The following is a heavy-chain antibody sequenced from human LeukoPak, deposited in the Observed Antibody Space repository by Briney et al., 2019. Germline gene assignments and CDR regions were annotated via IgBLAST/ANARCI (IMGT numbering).Heavy chain of an antibody. D-gene: IGHD3-9*01. CDR3: ARQYRDILTGYPTRFDY. J-gene: IGHJ4*02. CDR2: IYYSGST. CDR1: GGSISSSSYY. V-gene: IGHV4-39*01. Sequence: SETLSLTCTVSGGSISSSSYYWGWIRQPPGKGLEWIVSIYYSGSTYYNPSLKSRVTISVDTSKNQFSLKLSSVTAADTAVYYCARQYRDILTGYPTRFDYWGQGTLVTVSS.